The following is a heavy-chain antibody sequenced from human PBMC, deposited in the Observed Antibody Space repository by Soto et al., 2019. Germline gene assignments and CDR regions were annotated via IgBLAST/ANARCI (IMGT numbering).Heavy chain of an antibody. D-gene: IGHD7-27*01. CDR2: IYYSGST. J-gene: IGHJ4*02. V-gene: IGHV4-59*01. CDR3: ARSPRNWGFGY. CDR1: GGSISSYY. Sequence: SETLSLTCTVSGGSISSYYWSWIRQPPGKGLEWIGYIYYSGSTNYNPSLKSRVTMTRDTSITTAYMELSSLRSEDTAVYYCARSPRNWGFGYWGLGTLVTVSS.